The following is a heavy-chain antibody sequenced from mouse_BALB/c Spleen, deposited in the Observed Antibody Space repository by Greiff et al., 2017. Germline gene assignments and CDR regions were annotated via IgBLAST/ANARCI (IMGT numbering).Heavy chain of an antibody. CDR3: ARVEAYYRYDGFAY. J-gene: IGHJ3*01. Sequence: EVQGVESGGGLVKPGGSLKLSCAASGFTFSSYAMSWVRQSPEKRLEWVAEISSGGSYTYYPDTVTGRFTISRDNAKNTLYLEMSSLRSEDTAMYYCARVEAYYRYDGFAYWGQGTLVTVSA. V-gene: IGHV5-9-4*01. CDR1: GFTFSSYA. D-gene: IGHD2-14*01. CDR2: ISSGGSYT.